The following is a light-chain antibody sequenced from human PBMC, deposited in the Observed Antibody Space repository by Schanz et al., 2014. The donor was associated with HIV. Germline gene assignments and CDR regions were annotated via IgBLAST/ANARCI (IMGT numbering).Light chain of an antibody. CDR2: RDN. Sequence: QSVLTQPPSVSGAPGQRVTISCTGSSSNIGFNYVYWYQQFPGTAPKLLIYRDNQRPSGVPDRFSGSQSGTSASLAISGLQAEDEADFFCATWDDSLKGWVFGGGTKLTVL. CDR3: ATWDDSLKGWV. CDR1: SSNIGFNY. V-gene: IGLV1-47*01. J-gene: IGLJ3*02.